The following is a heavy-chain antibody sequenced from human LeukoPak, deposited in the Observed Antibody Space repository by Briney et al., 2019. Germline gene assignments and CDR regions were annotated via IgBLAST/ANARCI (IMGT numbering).Heavy chain of an antibody. D-gene: IGHD3-10*01. CDR3: ARDLVRGQKWFDP. CDR1: GGSISSYY. V-gene: IGHV4-30-4*01. Sequence: SETLSLTCTVSGGSISSYYWSWIRQPPGKGLEWIGYIYYSGSTYYNPSLKSRVTISVDTSKNQFSLKLSSVTAADTAVYYCARDLVRGQKWFDPWGQGTLVTVSS. J-gene: IGHJ5*02. CDR2: IYYSGST.